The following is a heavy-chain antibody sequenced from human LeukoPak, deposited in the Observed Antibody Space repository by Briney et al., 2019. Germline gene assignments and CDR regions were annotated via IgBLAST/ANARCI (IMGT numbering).Heavy chain of an antibody. CDR3: ARGLQYDYVWGSYLDY. J-gene: IGHJ4*02. CDR2: INTNTGNP. D-gene: IGHD3-16*02. V-gene: IGHV7-4-1*02. Sequence: ASVKVSCKASGYTFTSYGISWVRQAPGQGLEWMGWINTNTGNPTYAQGFTGRFVFSLDTSVSTAYLQISSLKAEDTAVYYCARGLQYDYVWGSYLDYWGQGTLVTVSS. CDR1: GYTFTSYG.